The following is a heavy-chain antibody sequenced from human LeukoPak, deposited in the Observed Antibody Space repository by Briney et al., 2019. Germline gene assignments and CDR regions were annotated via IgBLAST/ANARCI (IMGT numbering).Heavy chain of an antibody. CDR3: VGGTPGIGSYWGYFDY. Sequence: NPSETLSLTCTVSGGSISRNNYYWDWIRQPPGKGLEYIGSIYYSGSTYYTPSLKSRVTISVDTSKNQFSLKLSSVTATDTAVYHCVGGTPGIGSYWGYFDYWGQGTLVTVSS. D-gene: IGHD1-26*01. V-gene: IGHV4-39*01. CDR1: GGSISRNNYY. J-gene: IGHJ4*02. CDR2: IYYSGST.